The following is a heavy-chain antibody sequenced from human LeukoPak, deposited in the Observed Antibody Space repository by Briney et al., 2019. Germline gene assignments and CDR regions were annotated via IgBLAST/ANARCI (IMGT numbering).Heavy chain of an antibody. Sequence: PGRSLRLSCAASGFTFSSYGMHWVRQAPGKGLEWVAVISYDGSNKYYADSVKGRFTISRDNSKNTLYLQMNSLRAEDTAVYYCAKDPHSSGWYYYYGMDVWGKGTTVTVSS. J-gene: IGHJ6*04. CDR3: AKDPHSSGWYYYYGMDV. V-gene: IGHV3-30*18. CDR2: ISYDGSNK. CDR1: GFTFSSYG. D-gene: IGHD6-19*01.